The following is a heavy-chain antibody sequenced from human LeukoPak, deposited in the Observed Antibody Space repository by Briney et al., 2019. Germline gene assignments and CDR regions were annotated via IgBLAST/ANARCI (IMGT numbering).Heavy chain of an antibody. V-gene: IGHV4-34*01. CDR3: ARSYYGSGSYYKPRQYFDY. D-gene: IGHD3-10*01. Sequence: SETLSLTCAVYGGSFSGSYWSWIRQPPGKGLEWIGEINHSGSTNYNPSLKSRVTISVDTSKNQFSLKLSSVTAADTAVYYCARSYYGSGSYYKPRQYFDYWGQGTLVTVSS. CDR1: GGSFSGSY. CDR2: INHSGST. J-gene: IGHJ4*02.